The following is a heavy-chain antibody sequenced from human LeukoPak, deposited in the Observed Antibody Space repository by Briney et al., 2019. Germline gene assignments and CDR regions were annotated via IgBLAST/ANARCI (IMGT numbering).Heavy chain of an antibody. CDR3: ARGLQIGFYEY. V-gene: IGHV1-18*01. Sequence: AAVKVSCKASGYRFISYGISWVRQAPGQGLEWMGWISAYNGNTNYAQRVQDRVTMTTETSTSTAYMELRSLRSDDTAVYYCARGLQIGFYEYWGQGTLVTVSS. J-gene: IGHJ4*02. CDR2: ISAYNGNT. D-gene: IGHD4-11*01. CDR1: GYRFISYG.